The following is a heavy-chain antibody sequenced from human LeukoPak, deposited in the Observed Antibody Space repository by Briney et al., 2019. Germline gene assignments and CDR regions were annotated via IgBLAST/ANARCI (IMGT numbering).Heavy chain of an antibody. Sequence: GGSLRLSCAASGFTFSSYSMNWVRQAPGKGLEWVSSISSSSSYIYYADSVKGRFTISRDNAKNSLYLQMNSLRAEDTAVYYCARIATYYYYMDVWGKGTTVTVSS. CDR3: ARIATYYYYMDV. CDR1: GFTFSSYS. CDR2: ISSSSSYI. D-gene: IGHD6-13*01. J-gene: IGHJ6*03. V-gene: IGHV3-21*01.